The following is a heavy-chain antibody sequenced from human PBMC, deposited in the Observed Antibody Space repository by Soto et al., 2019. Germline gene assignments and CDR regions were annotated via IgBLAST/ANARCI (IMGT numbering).Heavy chain of an antibody. J-gene: IGHJ4*02. Sequence: EVQLVESGGGLVQPGGSLKLSCAASGFTFSDSAMHWVRQASGKGLEWIGRIRSKTNNYATAYAASVKGRFTISKDDSKYTAYLQMNSLKTDDTAVYYCTEAFRAYWGQGTLVTVSS. V-gene: IGHV3-73*02. CDR3: TEAFRAY. CDR2: IRSKTNNYAT. CDR1: GFTFSDSA.